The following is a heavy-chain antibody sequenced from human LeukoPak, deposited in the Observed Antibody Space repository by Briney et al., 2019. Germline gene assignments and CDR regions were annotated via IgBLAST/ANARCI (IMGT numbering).Heavy chain of an antibody. CDR3: AREEYSGSYYFDY. CDR1: GFTFSGYW. D-gene: IGHD1-26*01. J-gene: IGHJ4*02. Sequence: PGGSLRLSCAASGFTFSGYWMTWVRQAPGKGLEWVAKIKQDGSEKYYVDSVKGRFTISRDNAENSLYLQMNSLRAEDTAVYYCAREEYSGSYYFDYWGQGTLVTVSS. V-gene: IGHV3-7*01. CDR2: IKQDGSEK.